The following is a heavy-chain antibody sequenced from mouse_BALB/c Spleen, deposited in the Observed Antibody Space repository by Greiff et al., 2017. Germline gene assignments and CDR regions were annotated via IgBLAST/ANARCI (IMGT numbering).Heavy chain of an antibody. J-gene: IGHJ2*01. Sequence: QVQLKQSGAELVRPGSSVKISCKASGYAFSSYWMNWVKQRPGQGLEWIGQIYPGDGDTNYNGKFKGKATLTADKSSSTAYMQLSSLTSEDSAVYFCARYDYDRRHYFDYWGQGTTLTVSS. D-gene: IGHD2-4*01. CDR1: GYAFSSYW. CDR2: IYPGDGDT. CDR3: ARYDYDRRHYFDY. V-gene: IGHV1-80*01.